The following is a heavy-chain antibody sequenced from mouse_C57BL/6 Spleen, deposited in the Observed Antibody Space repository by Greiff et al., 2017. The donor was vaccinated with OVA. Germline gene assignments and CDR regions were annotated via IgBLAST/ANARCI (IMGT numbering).Heavy chain of an antibody. J-gene: IGHJ4*01. CDR1: GFNIKDYY. CDR2: IDPEDGET. V-gene: IGHV14-2*01. D-gene: IGHD1-1*01. CDR3: ARGSSSYYYAMDY. Sequence: VQLQQSGAELVKPGASVKLSCTASGFNIKDYYMHWVKQRTEQGLEWIGRIDPEDGETKYAPNFQGKATITADTSSNSAYLQLSSLTSEDTAVYYCARGSSSYYYAMDYWGQGTSVTVSS.